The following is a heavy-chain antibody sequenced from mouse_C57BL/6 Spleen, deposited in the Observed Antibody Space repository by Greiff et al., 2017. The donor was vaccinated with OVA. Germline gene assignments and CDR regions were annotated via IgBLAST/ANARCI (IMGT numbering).Heavy chain of an antibody. D-gene: IGHD1-1*01. V-gene: IGHV5-17*01. CDR1: GFTFSDYG. Sequence: DVQLQESGGGLVKPGGSLKLSCAASGFTFSDYGMHWVRQAPEKGLEWVAYISSGSSTIYYADTVKGRFTISRDNAKNTLFLQMTSLRSEDTAMYYCARKSHYGSSYGEYFDYWGQGTTLTVSS. J-gene: IGHJ2*01. CDR3: ARKSHYGSSYGEYFDY. CDR2: ISSGSSTI.